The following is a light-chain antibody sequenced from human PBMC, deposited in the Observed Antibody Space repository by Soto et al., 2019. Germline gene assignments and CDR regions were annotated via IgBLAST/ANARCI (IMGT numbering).Light chain of an antibody. CDR3: QQYISYWT. CDR2: KAS. CDR1: QSISTW. V-gene: IGKV1-5*03. J-gene: IGKJ1*01. Sequence: DIQMTQSPSTLPASVGDIVTITCRASQSISTWLAWYQQKPGKAPNLLIYKASYLASGVPSRFSGGGSGTEFTLTISSLQPDDFATYYCQQYISYWTFGQGTKGEIK.